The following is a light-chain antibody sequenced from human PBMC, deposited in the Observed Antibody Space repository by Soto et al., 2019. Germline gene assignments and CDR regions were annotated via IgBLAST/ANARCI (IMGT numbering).Light chain of an antibody. CDR3: QQYYTYPVS. J-gene: IGKJ4*01. V-gene: IGKV1-5*01. Sequence: DIQMTQPPSTLATSVGDRVTITCRASQSINWLLAWYQQKPGKAPRLLIYEASSLESEVPSRFSGSGSGTEFTLTISSLQPDDFATYYCQQYYTYPVSFGGGTKVEVK. CDR2: EAS. CDR1: QSINWL.